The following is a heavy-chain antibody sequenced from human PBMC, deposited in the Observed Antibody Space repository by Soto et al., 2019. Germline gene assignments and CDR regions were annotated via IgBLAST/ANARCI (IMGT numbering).Heavy chain of an antibody. CDR3: AGSHLFVPGLYYDSRTVLDY. D-gene: IGHD3-22*01. CDR1: GGSFSGYY. CDR2: INHSGST. J-gene: IGHJ4*02. Sequence: NPXETLSLTCAVYGGSFSGYYWSGIRQPPGKGLEWIGEINHSGSTNYNPSLKSRVTISVDTSKNQFSLKLSSVTAADTAVYYCAGSHLFVPGLYYDSRTVLDYWGQGTLVTVSS. V-gene: IGHV4-34*01.